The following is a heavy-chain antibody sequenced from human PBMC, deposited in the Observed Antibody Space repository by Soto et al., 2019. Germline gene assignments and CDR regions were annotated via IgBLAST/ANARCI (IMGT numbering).Heavy chain of an antibody. CDR2: IKSKTVGGTT. Sequence: PGGSLRLSCASSGFTFSNAWMNSVRQAPGKGLEWVGRIKSKTVGGTTDYAAPVQGRFTISRDDSRNTVYLQMNSLETEDTALYYCSTSYQNCGGDCFNFWGRGTLVTVSS. CDR3: STSYQNCGGDCFNF. V-gene: IGHV3-15*07. CDR1: GFTFSNAW. J-gene: IGHJ4*02. D-gene: IGHD2-21*01.